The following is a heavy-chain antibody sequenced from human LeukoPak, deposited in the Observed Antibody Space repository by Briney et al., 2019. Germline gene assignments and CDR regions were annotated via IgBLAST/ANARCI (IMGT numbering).Heavy chain of an antibody. CDR2: ISGSGGST. CDR3: AKEDGEAYYYDSSGYFDY. V-gene: IGHV3-23*01. D-gene: IGHD3-22*01. Sequence: GGSLRLSCAASGFTFSSYAMSWVRQAPGKGLEWVSAISGSGGSTYYADSVKGRFTISRDNSKNTLYLQMNSLRAEDTAVYYCAKEDGEAYYYDSSGYFDYWGQGTLVTVSS. CDR1: GFTFSSYA. J-gene: IGHJ4*02.